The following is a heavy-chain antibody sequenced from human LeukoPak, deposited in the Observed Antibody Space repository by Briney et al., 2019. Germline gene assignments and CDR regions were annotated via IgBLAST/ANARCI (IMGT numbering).Heavy chain of an antibody. J-gene: IGHJ3*02. Sequence: SQTLSLTCTVSGGSISSGSYYWSWIRQPAGKGLEWIGRIYTSGCTNYNPSLKSRVTISVDTSKNQFSLKLSSVTAADTAVYYCARATPSVDIWGQGTMVTVSS. CDR1: GGSISSGSYY. CDR3: ARATPSVDI. V-gene: IGHV4-61*02. CDR2: IYTSGCT.